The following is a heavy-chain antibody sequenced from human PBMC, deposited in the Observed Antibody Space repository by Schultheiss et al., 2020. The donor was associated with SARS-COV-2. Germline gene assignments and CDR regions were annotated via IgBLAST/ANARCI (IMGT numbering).Heavy chain of an antibody. D-gene: IGHD1-26*01. V-gene: IGHV4-31*01. Sequence: SETLSLTCAVYGGSFSGYYWSWIRQHPGKGLEWIGYIYYSGSTYYNPSLKSLVTISVDTSKNQFSLKLSSVTAADTAVYYCARGKGATTGAFDIWGQGTMVTVSS. CDR2: IYYSGST. J-gene: IGHJ3*02. CDR3: ARGKGATTGAFDI. CDR1: GGSFSGYY.